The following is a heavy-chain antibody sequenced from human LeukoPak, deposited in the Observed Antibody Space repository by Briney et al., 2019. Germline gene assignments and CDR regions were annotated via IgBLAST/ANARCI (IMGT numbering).Heavy chain of an antibody. D-gene: IGHD2-2*01. J-gene: IGHJ4*02. Sequence: PSETLSLTCTVSGGSISSRTYYWGWIRQPPGKGLEWIGSSYYSGSTYYNPSLKSRVTISVDTSKNQFSLKLRSVTAADTAVHYCARLADCSSTRCHDYWGQGTLVTVSS. CDR1: GGSISSRTYY. V-gene: IGHV4-39*01. CDR2: SYYSGST. CDR3: ARLADCSSTRCHDY.